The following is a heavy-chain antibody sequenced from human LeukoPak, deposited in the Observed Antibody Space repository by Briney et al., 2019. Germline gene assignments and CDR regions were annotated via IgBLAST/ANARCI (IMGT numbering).Heavy chain of an antibody. J-gene: IGHJ3*02. D-gene: IGHD4-17*01. CDR2: IYYSGNT. Sequence: SETLSLTCTVSGGSISSYYWSWIRQPPGKGLEWIGYIYYSGNTNYNPSLKSRVTIPVDTSKNQFSLKLRSVTAADTAVYYCARGYGDYAAFDIWGQGTMVTVSS. V-gene: IGHV4-59*01. CDR1: GGSISSYY. CDR3: ARGYGDYAAFDI.